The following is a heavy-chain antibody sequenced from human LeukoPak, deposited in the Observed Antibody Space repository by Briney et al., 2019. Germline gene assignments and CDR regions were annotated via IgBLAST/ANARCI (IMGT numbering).Heavy chain of an antibody. J-gene: IGHJ4*02. CDR2: ISYDGSNK. V-gene: IGHV3-30*18. D-gene: IGHD3-10*01. CDR3: AKERSGFGEFYVGLFDY. CDR1: GFTFSSYG. Sequence: AGGSLRLSCAASGFTFSSYGMHWVRQAPGKGLEWVAVISYDGSNKYYADSVEGRFTISRDNSKNTLYLQMNSLRAEDTAVYYCAKERSGFGEFYVGLFDYWGQGTLVTVSS.